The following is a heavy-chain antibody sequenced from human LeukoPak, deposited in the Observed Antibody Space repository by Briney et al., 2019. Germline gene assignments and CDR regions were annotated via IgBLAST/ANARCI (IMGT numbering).Heavy chain of an antibody. CDR3: AKILSPRGWYFDY. J-gene: IGHJ4*02. CDR2: ISGSGGST. Sequence: GGSLRLSCAASGFTFSSYAMSWVRQAPGKGLEWVSAISGSGGSTYYADSVKGRFTISRDNTKNTLYLQMNSLRAEDTAVYYCAKILSPRGWYFDYWGQGTLVTVSS. D-gene: IGHD2/OR15-2a*01. V-gene: IGHV3-23*01. CDR1: GFTFSSYA.